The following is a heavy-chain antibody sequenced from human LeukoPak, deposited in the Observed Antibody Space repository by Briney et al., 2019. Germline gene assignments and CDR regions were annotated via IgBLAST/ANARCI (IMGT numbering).Heavy chain of an antibody. V-gene: IGHV1-18*01. CDR3: ARDVGYYDSSGSNY. Sequence: ASVKVSCKASGYTFTSYGISWVRQAPGQGLEWMGWISACNGNTNYAQKLQGRVTMTTDTSTSTAYMELRSLRSDDTALYYCARDVGYYDSSGSNYWGQGTLVTVSS. CDR1: GYTFTSYG. D-gene: IGHD3-22*01. CDR2: ISACNGNT. J-gene: IGHJ4*02.